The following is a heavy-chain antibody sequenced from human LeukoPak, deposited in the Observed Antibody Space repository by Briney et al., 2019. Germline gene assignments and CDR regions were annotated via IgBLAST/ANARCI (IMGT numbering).Heavy chain of an antibody. CDR3: ARGGYYDSSALSDAFDI. D-gene: IGHD3-22*01. CDR1: GYTFTGYY. V-gene: IGHV1-2*02. J-gene: IGHJ3*02. CDR2: INPNSGGT. Sequence: GASVKVSRKASGYTFTGYYMHWVRQAPGQGLEWMGWINPNSGGTNYAQKFQGRVTMTRDTSISTAYMELSRLRSDDTAVYYCARGGYYDSSALSDAFDIWGQGTMVTVSS.